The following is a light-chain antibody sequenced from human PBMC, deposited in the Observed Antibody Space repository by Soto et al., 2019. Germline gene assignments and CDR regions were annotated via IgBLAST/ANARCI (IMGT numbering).Light chain of an antibody. V-gene: IGKV1-39*01. Sequence: DIQMTQSPSSLSASVGDRVTITCRASQSISNYLNWYQQKPGKAPRLLIYAASSLQSGVPLSFSGSGSGTDFTLTISSLQPDDFATYFCQQYQTYSTFGQGTLLEI. CDR2: AAS. CDR3: QQYQTYST. J-gene: IGKJ5*01. CDR1: QSISNY.